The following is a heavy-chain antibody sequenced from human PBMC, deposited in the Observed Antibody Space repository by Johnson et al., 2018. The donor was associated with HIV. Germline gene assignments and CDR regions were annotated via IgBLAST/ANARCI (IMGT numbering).Heavy chain of an antibody. CDR2: IKQDGSEK. Sequence: VQLVESGGGLVQPGGSLRLSCAASGFTFSSYWMSWVRQAPGKGLEWVANIKQDGSEKYYVDSVKGRFTISRDNTKNSLYLQMNSLRAEDTAIYYCARPAGDFWSGYYDAFEIWGQGTMVTVSS. D-gene: IGHD3-3*01. V-gene: IGHV3-7*03. J-gene: IGHJ3*02. CDR1: GFTFSSYW. CDR3: ARPAGDFWSGYYDAFEI.